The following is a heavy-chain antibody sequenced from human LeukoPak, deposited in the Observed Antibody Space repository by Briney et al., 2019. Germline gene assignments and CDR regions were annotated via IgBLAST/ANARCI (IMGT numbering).Heavy chain of an antibody. CDR3: ANREDYFDY. Sequence: PGGSLRLSCAASGFTFSSYAMSWVRQAPGKGLEWVSSISGSGRSTYYADSVKGRFTISRDNSKNTLYLQMNSLRADDTAVYYCANREDYFDYWGQGALVTVSS. V-gene: IGHV3-23*01. CDR1: GFTFSSYA. CDR2: ISGSGRST. J-gene: IGHJ4*02.